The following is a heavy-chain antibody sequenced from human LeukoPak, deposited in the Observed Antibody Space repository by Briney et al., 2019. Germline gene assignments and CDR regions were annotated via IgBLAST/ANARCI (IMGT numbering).Heavy chain of an antibody. CDR2: MYSGGST. CDR1: GFTVSSNY. D-gene: IGHD4-23*01. J-gene: IGHJ6*02. V-gene: IGHV3-66*01. CDR3: ARDTPVAARDYYYYYGMDV. Sequence: GGSLRLSCAASGFTVSSNYMSWVRQAPGKGLEWVSVMYSGGSTYYADSVKGRFTISRDNSKNTLYLQMNSLRAEDTAVYYCARDTPVAARDYYYYYGMDVWGQGTTVTVSS.